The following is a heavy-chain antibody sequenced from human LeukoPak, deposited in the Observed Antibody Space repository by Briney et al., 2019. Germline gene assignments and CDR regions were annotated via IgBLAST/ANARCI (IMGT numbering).Heavy chain of an antibody. CDR2: IYYSGST. D-gene: IGHD6-19*01. V-gene: IGHV4-59*01. J-gene: IGHJ4*02. Sequence: SETLSLTCTVSGGSISSYYWSWIRQPPGKGLEWIGCIYYSGSTNYNPSLKSRVTISVDTSKNQFSLKLSSVTAADTAVYYCARMYSSGFPDYWGQGTLVTVSS. CDR3: ARMYSSGFPDY. CDR1: GGSISSYY.